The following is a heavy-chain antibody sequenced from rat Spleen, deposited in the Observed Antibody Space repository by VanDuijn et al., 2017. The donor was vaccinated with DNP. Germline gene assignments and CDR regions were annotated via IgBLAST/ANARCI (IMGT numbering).Heavy chain of an antibody. CDR3: ASWDPIAPLSTSNF. D-gene: IGHD1-2*01. J-gene: IGHJ2*01. Sequence: EVQLVESGGGLVQPGRSMKLSCAASGFTFSHYYMAWVRQAPTKGLEWVASISTGGGNTYYRDSVEGRFTISRDNAENTVYLQMSSLRSEDTATYYCASWDPIAPLSTSNFWGQGVMVTVSS. CDR1: GFTFSHYY. CDR2: ISTGGGNT. V-gene: IGHV5-25*01.